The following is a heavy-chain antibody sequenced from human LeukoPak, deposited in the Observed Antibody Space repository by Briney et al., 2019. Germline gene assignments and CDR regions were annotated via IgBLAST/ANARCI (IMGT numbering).Heavy chain of an antibody. CDR2: IKSKTDGGTT. Sequence: GGSLRLSCAASGFTFSNAWMNWVRQAPGKGLEWVGRIKSKTDGGTTDYAAPVKGRFTISRDDSKNTLYLQMNSLKTEDTAVYYCTTDFDPFFFWSTGYWGQGTLVTVSS. CDR3: TTDFDPFFFWSTGY. D-gene: IGHD3-3*01. CDR1: GFTFSNAW. V-gene: IGHV3-15*07. J-gene: IGHJ4*02.